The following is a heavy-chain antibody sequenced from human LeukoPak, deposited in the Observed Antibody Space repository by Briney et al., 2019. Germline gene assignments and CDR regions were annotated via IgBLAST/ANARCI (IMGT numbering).Heavy chain of an antibody. D-gene: IGHD3-10*01. CDR3: AKDYYYGSGSYYNPNYFDY. J-gene: IGHJ4*02. CDR1: GGSISSGNW. CDR2: ISGSGGST. Sequence: ETLSLTCAVSGGSISSGNWWSWVRQAPGKGLEWVSAISGSGGSTYYADSVKGRFTISRDNSKNTLYLQMNSLRAEDTAVYYCAKDYYYGSGSYYNPNYFDYWGQGTLVTVSS. V-gene: IGHV3-23*01.